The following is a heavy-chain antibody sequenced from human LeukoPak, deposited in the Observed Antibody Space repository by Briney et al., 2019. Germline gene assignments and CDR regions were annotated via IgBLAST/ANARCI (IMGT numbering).Heavy chain of an antibody. V-gene: IGHV4-4*07. Sequence: PSETLSLTCTVSGGSISSYYWSWIRQPAGKGLEWIGRIYTSGSTNYNPSLKSRVTMSVDTSKNQFSLKLSSVTAADTAVYYCARVSLNFDYYDSSGYYFDYWGQGTLVTVSS. CDR3: ARVSLNFDYYDSSGYYFDY. CDR2: IYTSGST. CDR1: GGSISSYY. J-gene: IGHJ4*02. D-gene: IGHD3-22*01.